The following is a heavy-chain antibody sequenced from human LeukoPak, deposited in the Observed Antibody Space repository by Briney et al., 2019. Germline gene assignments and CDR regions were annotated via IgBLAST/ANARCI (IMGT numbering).Heavy chain of an antibody. CDR3: VTGRYSYGWYDH. D-gene: IGHD1-26*01. V-gene: IGHV4-59*13. Sequence: PSETLSLTCTVSGGSISSFYWSWIRQPPGKGLEWIGYMYYGGSPNYNPSLKSRVITSLDTSKNQFSLKLNSVTTADTAVYYCVTGRYSYGWYDHWGQGILVTVYS. CDR1: GGSISSFY. J-gene: IGHJ5*02. CDR2: MYYGGSP.